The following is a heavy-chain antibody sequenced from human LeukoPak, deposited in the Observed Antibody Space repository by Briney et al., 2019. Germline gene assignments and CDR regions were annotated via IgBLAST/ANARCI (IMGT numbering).Heavy chain of an antibody. Sequence: PSETLSLTCTVSGGSISSSSYYWGWIRQPPGKGLEWIGSIYYSGSTYYNPSLKSRVPISVDTSKNQFSLKLSSVTAADTAVYYCARRSRMLGAGGIDYWGQGTLVTVSS. CDR3: ARRSRMLGAGGIDY. J-gene: IGHJ4*02. CDR2: IYYSGST. CDR1: GGSISSSSYY. D-gene: IGHD2-2*01. V-gene: IGHV4-39*01.